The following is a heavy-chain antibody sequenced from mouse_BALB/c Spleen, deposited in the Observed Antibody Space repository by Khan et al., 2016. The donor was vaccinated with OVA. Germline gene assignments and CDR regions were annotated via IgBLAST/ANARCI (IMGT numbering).Heavy chain of an antibody. V-gene: IGHV3-2*02. CDR1: GYSITSDYA. D-gene: IGHD2-10*02. Sequence: EVMLVESGPGLVKPSQSLSLTCTVTGYSITSDYAWNWIRQFPGNKLEWMGFISYSGNTKYNPSLKSRISMTRDTSKNQFFLQLNSVTPEDTATYYCARVYGGDFDYWGQGTTLIVSS. J-gene: IGHJ2*01. CDR2: ISYSGNT. CDR3: ARVYGGDFDY.